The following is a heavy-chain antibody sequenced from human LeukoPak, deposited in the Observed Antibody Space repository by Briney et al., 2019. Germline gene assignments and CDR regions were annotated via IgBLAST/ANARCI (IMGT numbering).Heavy chain of an antibody. CDR2: IYPGDSDT. D-gene: IGHD1-26*01. CDR3: ASTRGRRRWLDAFDI. Sequence: GESLKISCKGSGYSFTSYWIGWVRQMPGKGLEWMGIIYPGDSDTRYSPSFQGQVTISADKSISTAYLQWSSLKASDTAMYYCASTRGRRRWLDAFDIWGQGTMVTVSS. J-gene: IGHJ3*02. CDR1: GYSFTSYW. V-gene: IGHV5-51*01.